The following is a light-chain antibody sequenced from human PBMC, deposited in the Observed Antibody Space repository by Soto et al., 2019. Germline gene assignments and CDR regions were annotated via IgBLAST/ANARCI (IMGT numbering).Light chain of an antibody. V-gene: IGKV3-20*01. CDR1: QRVNSSY. Sequence: EMVLTKSPGTLPFSPGERATLSCRANQRVNSSYLAWYQQNPGQDPRLLIYGAYSRATGIPDRFSGSGSGTDFTLTISRLEPEDFAVYYCQQYGSSPTFGQGTKLEIK. J-gene: IGKJ2*01. CDR2: GAY. CDR3: QQYGSSPT.